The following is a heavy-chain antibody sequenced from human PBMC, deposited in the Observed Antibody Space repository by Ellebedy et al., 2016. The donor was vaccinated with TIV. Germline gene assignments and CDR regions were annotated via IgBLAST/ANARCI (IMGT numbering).Heavy chain of an antibody. CDR2: IYYGGST. Sequence: SETLSLXXTVSGGSISSYYWSWIRQPPGKGLEWIGYIYYGGSTNYNPSLKSRVTISVDTSKNQFSLKLSSVTAADTAVYYCARDSYDSSGYHYWGQGTLVTVSS. D-gene: IGHD3-22*01. CDR3: ARDSYDSSGYHY. CDR1: GGSISSYY. J-gene: IGHJ4*02. V-gene: IGHV4-59*01.